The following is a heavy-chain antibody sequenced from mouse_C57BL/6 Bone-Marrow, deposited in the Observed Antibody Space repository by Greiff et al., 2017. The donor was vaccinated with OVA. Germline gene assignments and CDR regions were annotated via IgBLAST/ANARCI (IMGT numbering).Heavy chain of an antibody. D-gene: IGHD2-13*01. Sequence: EVQLQQSGPELVKPGASVKISCKASGYTFTDYYMNWVKQSHGKSLEWIGDINPNNGGTSYNQKFKGKATLTVDKSSSTAYMELRSLTSEDSAVYYCAREQLDCADYAMDYWGQGTSVTVSS. CDR1: GYTFTDYY. J-gene: IGHJ4*01. V-gene: IGHV1-26*01. CDR2: INPNNGGT. CDR3: AREQLDCADYAMDY.